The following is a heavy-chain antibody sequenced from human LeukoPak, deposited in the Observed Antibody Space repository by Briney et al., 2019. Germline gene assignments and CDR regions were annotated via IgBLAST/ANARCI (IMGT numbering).Heavy chain of an antibody. D-gene: IGHD3-10*01. Sequence: GESLKISCKGSGYSFTSYWIGWVRQLPGKGLEWMGIIYPADSDTTYSPSFQGQVTISVDKSISTAYLQWTSLKASDTAIYYCASSGGLWFGELLNIDAFDVWGQGTMVTVSS. CDR2: IYPADSDT. J-gene: IGHJ3*01. CDR3: ASSGGLWFGELLNIDAFDV. CDR1: GYSFTSYW. V-gene: IGHV5-51*01.